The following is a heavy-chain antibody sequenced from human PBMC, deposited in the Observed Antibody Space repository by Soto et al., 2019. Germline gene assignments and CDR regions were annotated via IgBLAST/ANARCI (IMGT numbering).Heavy chain of an antibody. J-gene: IGHJ5*02. CDR1: GYTFTSYD. V-gene: IGHV1-8*01. CDR3: ARSGQVGNWFDP. D-gene: IGHD3-3*01. Sequence: QVQLVQSGAEVKKPGASVKVSCKASGYTFTSYDINWVRQATGQGLEWMGWMNPNSGNTGYAQKFQGRVTMTRTTSISTAYSELSSLRSEDTAVYSCARSGQVGNWFDPWGQGTLVTVSS. CDR2: MNPNSGNT.